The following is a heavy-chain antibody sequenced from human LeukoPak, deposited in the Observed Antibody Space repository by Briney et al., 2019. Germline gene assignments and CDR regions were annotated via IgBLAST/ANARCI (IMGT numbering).Heavy chain of an antibody. CDR2: IYHSGST. Sequence: SQTLSLTCAVSGGSISSGGYSWSWIRQPPGKGLEWIGYIYHSGSTYYNPSLKSRVTMSVDRSKNQFSLKLSSVTAADTAVYYCASSSTSGPWYFDLWGRGTLVTVSS. CDR3: ASSSTSGPWYFDL. V-gene: IGHV4-30-2*01. J-gene: IGHJ2*01. D-gene: IGHD6-25*01. CDR1: GGSISSGGYS.